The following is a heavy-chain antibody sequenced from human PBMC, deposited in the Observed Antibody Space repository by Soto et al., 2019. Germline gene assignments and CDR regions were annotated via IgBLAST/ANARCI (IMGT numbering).Heavy chain of an antibody. J-gene: IGHJ6*02. V-gene: IGHV4-34*01. Sequence: QVQLQQWGAGLLKPSETLSLTCAVYGVSFSGYYWSWIRQPPGKGLEWIGERNHSGSTNYNPSLMRRVNISVDTAENQFSLELSSVTAADTAVYDCARGSKRNCISTSCYGGGFFDSYGMDAWVQGTTVTVSS. CDR3: ARGSKRNCISTSCYGGGFFDSYGMDA. CDR2: RNHSGST. CDR1: GVSFSGYY. D-gene: IGHD2-2*01.